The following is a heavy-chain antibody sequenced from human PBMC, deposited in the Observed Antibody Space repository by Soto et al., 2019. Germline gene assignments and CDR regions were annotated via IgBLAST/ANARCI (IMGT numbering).Heavy chain of an antibody. CDR2: IYWDDDK. D-gene: IGHD5-12*01. V-gene: IGHV2-5*02. CDR3: GLVYSGYDRLDY. CDR1: GFSLSTSGVG. J-gene: IGHJ4*02. Sequence: QITLKESGPPLVKPTQTLTLTCTFSGFSLSTSGVGVGWIRQPPGKALKWLALIYWDDDKRYSPSLKGRLTITKDSSKNPVVLTITNMDPVNKATYYCGLVYSGYDRLDYRGQGTLVTVPP.